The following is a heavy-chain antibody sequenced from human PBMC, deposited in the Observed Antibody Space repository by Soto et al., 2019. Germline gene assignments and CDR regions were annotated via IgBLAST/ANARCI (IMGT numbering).Heavy chain of an antibody. V-gene: IGHV1-2*04. Sequence: ASLKVSCKASGYTFTGYYMHWVRQAPGQGLEWMGWINPNSGGTDYAQKFQGWVTMTRDTSISTAYMELSRLRSDDTAVYYCARDGIAVAGFNAFDIWGQGTIVTVSS. CDR2: INPNSGGT. J-gene: IGHJ3*02. D-gene: IGHD6-19*01. CDR3: ARDGIAVAGFNAFDI. CDR1: GYTFTGYY.